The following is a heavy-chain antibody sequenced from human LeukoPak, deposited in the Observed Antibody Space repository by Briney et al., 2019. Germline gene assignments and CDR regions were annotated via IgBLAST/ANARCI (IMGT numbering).Heavy chain of an antibody. Sequence: GGSLRLSCAASGFTFSNYWMYWVRRAPGKGLVWVSRINSDESSTSYADSVKGRFTISRDNAKNTLYLQMNSLRAEDTAVYYCAREARTRNVLLWFGESILYYWGQGTLVTVSS. V-gene: IGHV3-74*01. CDR3: AREARTRNVLLWFGESILYY. J-gene: IGHJ4*02. D-gene: IGHD3-10*01. CDR2: INSDESST. CDR1: GFTFSNYW.